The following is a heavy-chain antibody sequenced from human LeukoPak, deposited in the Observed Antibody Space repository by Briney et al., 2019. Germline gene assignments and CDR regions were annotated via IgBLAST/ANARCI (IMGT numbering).Heavy chain of an antibody. CDR1: GFTFTSSA. CDR2: SVVGSGNT. D-gene: IGHD5-18*01. V-gene: IGHV1-58*01. J-gene: IGHJ4*02. CDR3: AAGRGDTAMVE. Sequence: TSVKVSCKPSGFTFTSSAVQWVRQARGQRLEWIGWSVVGSGNTNYAQKFQERVTITRDMSTSTAYMALSSLRSEETAVYYCAAGRGDTAMVEWGQGTLVTVSS.